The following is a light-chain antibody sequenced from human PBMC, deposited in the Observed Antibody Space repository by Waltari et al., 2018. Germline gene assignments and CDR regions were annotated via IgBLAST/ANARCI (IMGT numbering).Light chain of an antibody. V-gene: IGKV3-11*01. J-gene: IGKJ4*01. CDR1: QSISTY. Sequence: LSLSPGERATLSCRASQSISTYLAWYQQKPGQAPRLLMDNASNRTTGIPARFSGSGTGTDFTLTVSSLEPEDFAVYYCQQRGSWPLTFGGGTKVEIK. CDR3: QQRGSWPLT. CDR2: NAS.